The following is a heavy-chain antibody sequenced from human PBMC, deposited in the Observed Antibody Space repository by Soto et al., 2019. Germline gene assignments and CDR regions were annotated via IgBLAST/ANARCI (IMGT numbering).Heavy chain of an antibody. D-gene: IGHD1-1*01. V-gene: IGHV3-23*01. Sequence: PGGSLRLSCAASGFTFKNYAMNWVRQAPGKGLEWVSLISGSGSSTYYADSVKGRFTISRDNSKNTLHVQMNSLRAEDTAVYYCAKVNSFDATGPYALDVWGLGTTVTVSS. J-gene: IGHJ6*02. CDR2: ISGSGSST. CDR3: AKVNSFDATGPYALDV. CDR1: GFTFKNYA.